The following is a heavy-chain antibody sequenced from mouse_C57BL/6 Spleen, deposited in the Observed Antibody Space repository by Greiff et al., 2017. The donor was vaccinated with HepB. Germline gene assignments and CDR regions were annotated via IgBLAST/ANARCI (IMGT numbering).Heavy chain of an antibody. CDR2: IDPSDSYT. J-gene: IGHJ4*01. D-gene: IGHD2-12*01. CDR3: ARSYYSQLRHAMDY. V-gene: IGHV1-69*01. Sequence: QVQLQQPGAELVMPGASVKLSCKASGYTFTSYWMHWVKQRPGQGLEWIGEIDPSDSYTNYNQKFKGKSTLTVDKSSSTAYMQLSSLTSEDSAVYYGARSYYSQLRHAMDYWGQGTSVTVSS. CDR1: GYTFTSYW.